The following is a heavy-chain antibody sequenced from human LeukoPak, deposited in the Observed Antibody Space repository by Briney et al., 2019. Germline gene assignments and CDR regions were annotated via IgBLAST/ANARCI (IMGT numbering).Heavy chain of an antibody. J-gene: IGHJ6*03. CDR2: INPNSGGT. Sequence: ASVKVSCKASGYTFTGYYMHWVRQAPGQGLEWMGWINPNSGGTDYAQKFQGRVTMTRDTSISTAYMELSRLRSDDTAVYYCARDGPSGYYYDSSGYPRDYYYMDVWGKGTTVTVSS. CDR3: ARDGPSGYYYDSSGYPRDYYYMDV. V-gene: IGHV1-2*02. D-gene: IGHD3-22*01. CDR1: GYTFTGYY.